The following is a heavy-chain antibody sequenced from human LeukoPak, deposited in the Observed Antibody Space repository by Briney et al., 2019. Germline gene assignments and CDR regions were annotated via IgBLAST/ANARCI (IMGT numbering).Heavy chain of an antibody. V-gene: IGHV1-69*13. J-gene: IGHJ5*02. CDR3: ARAWGYCSSTSCYGERGPFDP. D-gene: IGHD2-2*01. CDR1: GGTFSSYA. Sequence: SVKVSCKASGGTFSSYAISWVRQAPGQGLEWMGGIIPIFGTANSAQKFQGRVTITADESTSTAYMELSSLGSEDTAVYYCARAWGYCSSTSCYGERGPFDPWGQGTLVTVSS. CDR2: IIPIFGTA.